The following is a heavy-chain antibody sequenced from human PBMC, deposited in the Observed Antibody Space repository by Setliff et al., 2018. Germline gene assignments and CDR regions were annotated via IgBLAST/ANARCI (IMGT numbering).Heavy chain of an antibody. CDR2: IYYSGST. D-gene: IGHD3-3*01. CDR1: GGSFSGYY. CDR3: ARGPNFWSGTACYTTHFDP. Sequence: SETLSLTCAVYGGSFSGYYWSWIRQPPGKGLEWIGSIYYSGSTYYNPSLKSRVTISVDTSKNQFSLKLSSVTAADTAVYYCARGPNFWSGTACYTTHFDPWGQGTLVTVS. J-gene: IGHJ5*02. V-gene: IGHV4-34*01.